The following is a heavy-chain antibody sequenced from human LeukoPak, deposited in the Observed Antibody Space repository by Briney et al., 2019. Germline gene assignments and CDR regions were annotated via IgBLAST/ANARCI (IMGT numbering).Heavy chain of an antibody. D-gene: IGHD3-22*01. J-gene: IGHJ3*02. Sequence: GASVKVSCKASGYTFTSYDINWVRQATGQGLEWMGWMNPNSGNTGYAQKFQGRVTMTRNTSISTAYMELSSLRSGDTAVYYCARGLRYYDSSGYYSEADAFDIWGQGTMVTVSS. CDR3: ARGLRYYDSSGYYSEADAFDI. CDR1: GYTFTSYD. CDR2: MNPNSGNT. V-gene: IGHV1-8*01.